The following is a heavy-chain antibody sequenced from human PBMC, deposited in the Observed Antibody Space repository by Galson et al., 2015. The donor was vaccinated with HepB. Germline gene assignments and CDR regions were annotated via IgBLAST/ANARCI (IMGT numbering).Heavy chain of an antibody. CDR1: GFTFRSYG. Sequence: SLRLSCAASGFTFRSYGMYWVRQAPGKGLEWVAVIWYDGSIEYYRDSVRGRFTVSRDDSRNTLYLQMSSLRAEDTAVYYCARDLGFGLDYWGQGTLVIVSS. D-gene: IGHD3-16*01. V-gene: IGHV3-33*01. CDR3: ARDLGFGLDY. CDR2: IWYDGSIE. J-gene: IGHJ4*02.